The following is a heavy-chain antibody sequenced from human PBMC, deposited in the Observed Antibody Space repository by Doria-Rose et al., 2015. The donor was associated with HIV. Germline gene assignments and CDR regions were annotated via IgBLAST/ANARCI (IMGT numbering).Heavy chain of an antibody. J-gene: IGHJ4*02. Sequence: SGPVPVKPTETLTLTCTVSGVSLSSPGMGVSWIRQPPGKALEWLGNIFSDDERSYKTSLKSRLTISRGTFKSQVVLTMTDMDPVDTATYYCARIKSSRWYHKYYFDFWGQGTLVIVSA. V-gene: IGHV2-26*01. CDR2: IFSDDER. CDR3: ARIKSSRWYHKYYFDF. D-gene: IGHD6-13*01. CDR1: GVSLSSPGMG.